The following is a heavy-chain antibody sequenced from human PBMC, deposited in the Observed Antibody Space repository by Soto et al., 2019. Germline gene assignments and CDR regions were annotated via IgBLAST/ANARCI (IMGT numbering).Heavy chain of an antibody. CDR3: VKERYAQLWLEDYGMDV. J-gene: IGHJ6*02. D-gene: IGHD5-18*01. Sequence: QVQLVETGGGVVLPGRSLRLSCGASGFTFSSYGIHWVRKAPGKGLEWVALISYDGTDEYYADSVKGRFTISRDNSKNTLYLQMSSLGPEDTAVYYCVKERYAQLWLEDYGMDVWGQGTTVTV. CDR2: ISYDGTDE. CDR1: GFTFSSYG. V-gene: IGHV3-30*18.